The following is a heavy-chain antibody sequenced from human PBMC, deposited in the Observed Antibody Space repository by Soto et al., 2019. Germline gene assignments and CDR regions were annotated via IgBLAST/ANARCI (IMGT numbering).Heavy chain of an antibody. CDR3: ARDPPTGTTLDWVDS. CDR1: GCSFSSDS. J-gene: IGHJ5*01. V-gene: IGHV3-21*01. CDR2: ISSSGSFM. Sequence: EVQLVESGGGLVKPGGSLRLSCAASGCSFSSDSMGWVRQAPGKGLEWVSSISSSGSFMNYADSVKGRFTISRDNAKNSLYLQMSSLKDEDTAVYYCARDPPTGTTLDWVDSWGQGTLVTVSS. D-gene: IGHD1-7*01.